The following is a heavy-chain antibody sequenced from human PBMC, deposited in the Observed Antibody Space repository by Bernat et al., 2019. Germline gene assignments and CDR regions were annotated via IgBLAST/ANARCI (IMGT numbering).Heavy chain of an antibody. CDR2: INDSGNT. J-gene: IGHJ4*02. Sequence: QVQIQQWGAGLLRPSETLSLTCAVSGGSLRGFYWSWIRQTPGKWLEWIGEINDSGNTNYKSSLKSRVIISLDTSKNQFSLELTSVTAADTALYFCARGRQDPRGPFDSWGQGTLVTVSS. V-gene: IGHV4-34*01. D-gene: IGHD3-10*01. CDR3: ARGRQDPRGPFDS. CDR1: GGSLRGFY.